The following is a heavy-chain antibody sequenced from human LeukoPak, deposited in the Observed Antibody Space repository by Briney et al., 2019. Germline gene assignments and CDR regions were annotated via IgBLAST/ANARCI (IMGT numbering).Heavy chain of an antibody. V-gene: IGHV1-69*13. Sequence: GASVKVSCKASGGTFSSYAISWVRQAPGQGLEWMGGIIPIFGTANYAQKFQGRVTITADESTSTAYMELSSLRSEDTAVYYCARDYWPYGSGSSPTAYYYYYYMDVWGKGTTVTISS. D-gene: IGHD3-10*01. CDR3: ARDYWPYGSGSSPTAYYYYYYMDV. CDR2: IIPIFGTA. J-gene: IGHJ6*03. CDR1: GGTFSSYA.